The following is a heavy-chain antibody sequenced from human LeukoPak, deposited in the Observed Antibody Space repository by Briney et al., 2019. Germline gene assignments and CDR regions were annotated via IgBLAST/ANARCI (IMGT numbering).Heavy chain of an antibody. J-gene: IGHJ4*02. D-gene: IGHD4-17*01. CDR2: IYYSGST. CDR3: AREQNDDGDFDY. CDR1: GGSISSGDYY. Sequence: SQTLSLTCTVSGGSISSGDYYWSWIRQPPGKGREWIGYIYYSGSTYYNPSLKRRVTISVDTSKNQFSLKLSSVTAADTAVYYCAREQNDDGDFDYWGQGTLVTVSS. V-gene: IGHV4-30-4*01.